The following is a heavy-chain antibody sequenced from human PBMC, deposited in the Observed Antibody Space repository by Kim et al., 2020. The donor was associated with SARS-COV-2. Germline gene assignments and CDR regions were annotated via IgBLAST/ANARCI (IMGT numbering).Heavy chain of an antibody. V-gene: IGHV3-74*01. J-gene: IGHJ6*02. CDR1: GFTFSSYW. CDR3: ARSHIIPAMVPRSYYYYGMDV. CDR2: INSDGSST. D-gene: IGHD5-18*01. Sequence: GGSLRLSCAASGFTFSSYWMHWVRQAPGKGLVWVSRINSDGSSTSYADSVKGRFTISRDNAKNTLYLQMNSLRAEDTAVYYCARSHIIPAMVPRSYYYYGMDVWGQGTTVTVSS.